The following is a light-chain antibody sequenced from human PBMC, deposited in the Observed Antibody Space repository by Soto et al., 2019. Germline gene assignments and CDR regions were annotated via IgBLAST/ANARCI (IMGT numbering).Light chain of an antibody. CDR2: EVV. Sequence: QSVLTQPPSASGSPGQSVTISCTGTKSDIGVYDFVSWYQHHPGKAPRLIIYEVVQRPSGVPDRFSGSKSGNTASLTVSGLQAVDEADYFCKSYAGSNTYVFGSGTKLTVL. CDR1: KSDIGVYDF. CDR3: KSYAGSNTYV. V-gene: IGLV2-8*01. J-gene: IGLJ1*01.